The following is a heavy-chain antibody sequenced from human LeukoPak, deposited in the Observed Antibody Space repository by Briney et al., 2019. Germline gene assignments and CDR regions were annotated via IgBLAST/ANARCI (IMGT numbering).Heavy chain of an antibody. D-gene: IGHD2-8*02. CDR2: IAHHGSNK. J-gene: IGHJ4*02. CDR1: GFTFSSYA. CDR3: AKDGSWSCTD. V-gene: IGHV3-30*02. Sequence: GGSLRLSCAASGFTFSSYAIHWVRQGPGKGLERVAYIAHHGSNKYYADSVKGRFTISRDNSKRTLYLQMNSLRADDTAVYYCAKDGSWSCTDWGQGTLVTVSS.